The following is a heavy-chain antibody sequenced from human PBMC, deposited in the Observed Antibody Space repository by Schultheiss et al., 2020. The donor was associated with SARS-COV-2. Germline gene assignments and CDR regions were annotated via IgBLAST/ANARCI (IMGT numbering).Heavy chain of an antibody. J-gene: IGHJ1*01. CDR2: ILSSGSYT. D-gene: IGHD2-8*01. CDR1: GFTFAGYA. V-gene: IGHV3-11*06. CDR3: ARVGRDCSHGVCYNAEYFQH. Sequence: GGSLRLSCAPSGFTFAGYALRWVRQAPGKGLEWVSHILSSGSYTNYADSVKGRFTISRDNAKSLLFLQMNSLRAEDTAVYYCARVGRDCSHGVCYNAEYFQHWGQGTLVTVSS.